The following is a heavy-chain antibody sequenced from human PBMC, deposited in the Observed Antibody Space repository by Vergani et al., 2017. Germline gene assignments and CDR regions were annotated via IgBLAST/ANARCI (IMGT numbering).Heavy chain of an antibody. Sequence: EVQLVESGGGLVQPGGSLRLSCAASGFTFSSSSMHWVRQAPGMGLEWVSAIRSADTNTYYADSVEGRFAISRDNAKTSLYLQMNSLRVEDTAVYYCAREGVPDAFDIWGQGTMVTVSS. CDR1: GFTFSSSS. CDR2: IRSADTNT. D-gene: IGHD4/OR15-4a*01. V-gene: IGHV3-48*01. J-gene: IGHJ3*02. CDR3: AREGVPDAFDI.